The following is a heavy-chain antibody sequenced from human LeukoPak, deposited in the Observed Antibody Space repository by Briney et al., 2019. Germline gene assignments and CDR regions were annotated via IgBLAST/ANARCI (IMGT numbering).Heavy chain of an antibody. D-gene: IGHD4-17*01. V-gene: IGHV1-46*01. CDR1: GYTFTSYY. CDR3: ARESYGDYSLDAFDI. Sequence: ASVKVSCKASGYTFTSYYMHWVRQAPGQGLEWMGIINPSGGSTSYAQKFQGRVTMTRDTSTSTVYMELSSLRSKDTAVYYCARESYGDYSLDAFDIWGQGTMVTVSS. J-gene: IGHJ3*02. CDR2: INPSGGST.